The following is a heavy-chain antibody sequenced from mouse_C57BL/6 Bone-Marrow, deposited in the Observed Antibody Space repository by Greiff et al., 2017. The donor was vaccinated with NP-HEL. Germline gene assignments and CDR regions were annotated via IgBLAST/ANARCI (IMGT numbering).Heavy chain of an antibody. V-gene: IGHV1-54*01. CDR1: GYAFTNYL. CDR3: AREGRPYFDY. CDR2: INPGSGGT. J-gene: IGHJ2*01. Sequence: VKLQESGAELVRPGTSVKVSCKASGYAFTNYLIEWVKQRPGQGLEWIGVINPGSGGTNYNEKFKGKATLTADKSSSTAYMQLSSLTSEDSAVYFCAREGRPYFDYWGQGTTLTVSS. D-gene: IGHD1-1*01.